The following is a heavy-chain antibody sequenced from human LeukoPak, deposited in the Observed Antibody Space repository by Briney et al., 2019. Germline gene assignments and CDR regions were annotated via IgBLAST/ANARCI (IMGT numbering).Heavy chain of an antibody. V-gene: IGHV4-30-2*01. CDR3: AREYCSGGNCDFDY. D-gene: IGHD2-15*01. J-gene: IGHJ4*02. CDR2: IYHSGST. Sequence: SETLSLTCTVSSGSISSGGYSWRWIRQPPGQGLEWIGDIYHSGSTNYSPALRSRVTISLDRSKNQFFLKLSYVTAADTAVYYCAREYCSGGNCDFDYWGQGTLVTVSS. CDR1: SGSISSGGYS.